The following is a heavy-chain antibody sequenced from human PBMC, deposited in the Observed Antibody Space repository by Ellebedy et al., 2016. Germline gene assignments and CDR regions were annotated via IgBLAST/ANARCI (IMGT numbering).Heavy chain of an antibody. CDR2: IYYSGST. J-gene: IGHJ5*02. V-gene: IGHV4-31*03. CDR1: GGSISSGGYY. CDR3: ARDPGYGDYEGPLAFDP. Sequence: SETLSLTCTVSGGSISSGGYYWSWIRQHPGKGLEWIGYIYYSGSTYYNPSLKSRVTISVDTSKNQFSLKLSSVTAADTAVYYCARDPGYGDYEGPLAFDPWGQGTLVTVSS. D-gene: IGHD4-17*01.